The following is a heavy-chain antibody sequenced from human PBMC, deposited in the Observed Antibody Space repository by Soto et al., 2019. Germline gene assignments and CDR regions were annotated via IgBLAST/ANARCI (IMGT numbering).Heavy chain of an antibody. V-gene: IGHV4-34*01. CDR2: INHSGST. D-gene: IGHD5-12*01. Sequence: PSETLSLTCAVYGGSFSGYYWSWIRQPPGKGLEWIGEINHSGSTNYNPSLKSRVTISVDTSKNRFSLKLSSVTAADTAVYYCARDGGSYSGYDFKPYFDYWGQGTLVTVSS. J-gene: IGHJ4*02. CDR3: ARDGGSYSGYDFKPYFDY. CDR1: GGSFSGYY.